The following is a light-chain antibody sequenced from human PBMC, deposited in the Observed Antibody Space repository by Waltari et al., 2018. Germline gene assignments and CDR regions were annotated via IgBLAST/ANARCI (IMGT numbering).Light chain of an antibody. J-gene: IGKJ2*01. CDR3: QHYNNWPYT. V-gene: IGKV3-15*01. Sequence: EIVMTQSPAILSVSPGERATISCRASQSVSSNLAWYQQRPGRTPRVLIYDASTRVTGIPARFSGSGSGAEFTLTISSLQSEDFAVYYCQHYNNWPYTFGQGTKLEIK. CDR1: QSVSSN. CDR2: DAS.